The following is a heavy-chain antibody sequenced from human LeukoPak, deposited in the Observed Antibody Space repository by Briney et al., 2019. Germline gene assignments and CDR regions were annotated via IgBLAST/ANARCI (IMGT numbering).Heavy chain of an antibody. J-gene: IGHJ4*02. CDR1: GFTFSSYA. D-gene: IGHD2-15*01. V-gene: IGHV3-30*04. CDR2: ISYDGSNK. CDR3: ARDNSAVAAFDY. Sequence: SGGSLRLSCAASGFTFSSYAMHWVRQAPGKGLEWVAVISYDGSNKYYADSVKGRFTISRDNSKNTLYLQMNSLRAEDTAVYYCARDNSAVAAFDYWGQGTLVTVSS.